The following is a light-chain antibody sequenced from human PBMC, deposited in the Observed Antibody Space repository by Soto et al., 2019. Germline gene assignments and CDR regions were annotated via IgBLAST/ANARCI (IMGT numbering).Light chain of an antibody. CDR3: QKYNSAPKT. J-gene: IGKJ1*01. Sequence: AIRMTQSPSSLSASTGDRVTITCRASQGISSYLAWYQQKPGKAPKLLIYAASTLQSGVPSRFSGSGSGTDFTLTISCPQSEDFATYYCQKYNSAPKTFGQGTKVDIK. V-gene: IGKV1-8*01. CDR2: AAS. CDR1: QGISSY.